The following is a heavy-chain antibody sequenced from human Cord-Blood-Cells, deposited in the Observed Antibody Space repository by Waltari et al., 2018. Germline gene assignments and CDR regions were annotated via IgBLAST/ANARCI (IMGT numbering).Heavy chain of an antibody. J-gene: IGHJ4*02. CDR2: IYHSGRP. CDR3: ARTRDYSNDY. CDR1: GYSISSGYY. V-gene: IGHV4-38-2*01. D-gene: IGHD4-4*01. Sequence: QVQLQESGPGLVKPSETLSLTCAVSGYSISSGYYWGWIRQPPGKGLEWIGSIYHSGRPSSNPSLKGRVTISVDTSKNQFSLKLSSVTAADTAVYYCARTRDYSNDYWGQGTLVTVSS.